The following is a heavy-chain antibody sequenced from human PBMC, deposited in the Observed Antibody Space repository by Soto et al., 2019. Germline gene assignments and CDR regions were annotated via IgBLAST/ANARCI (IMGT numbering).Heavy chain of an antibody. CDR1: GFSLSTSGVG. Sequence: VSGPTLVNPTQTLTLTCTFSGFSLSTSGVGVGWIRQPPGKALEWLALIYWDDDKRYSPSLKSRLTITKDTSKNQVVLTMTNMDPVDTATYYCAHSVGIMITFGGVIVSYFDYWGQGTLVTVSS. D-gene: IGHD3-16*02. CDR2: IYWDDDK. J-gene: IGHJ4*02. CDR3: AHSVGIMITFGGVIVSYFDY. V-gene: IGHV2-5*02.